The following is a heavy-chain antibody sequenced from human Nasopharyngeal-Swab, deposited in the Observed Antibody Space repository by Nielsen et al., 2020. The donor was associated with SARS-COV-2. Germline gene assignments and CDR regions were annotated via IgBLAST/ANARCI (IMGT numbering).Heavy chain of an antibody. CDR3: ARTGYCSGGSCYSWWFDP. J-gene: IGHJ5*02. Sequence: WVRQAPGQGLEWMGWIIAYNGNTNYAQRLQGRVTMTTDTSTNTAYMEMRSLRSHDPAVYYCARTGYCSGGSCYSWWFDPWGQGTLVTVSS. V-gene: IGHV1-18*01. D-gene: IGHD2-15*01. CDR2: IIAYNGNT.